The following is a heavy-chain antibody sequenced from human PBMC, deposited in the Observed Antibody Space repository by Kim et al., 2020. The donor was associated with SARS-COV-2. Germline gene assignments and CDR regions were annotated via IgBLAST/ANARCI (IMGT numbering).Heavy chain of an antibody. CDR1: GFTLSTYA. D-gene: IGHD3-10*01. V-gene: IGHV3-30*09. J-gene: IGHJ4*02. Sequence: GGSLRLSCAASGFTLSTYAMHWVRQAPGKGLEWVAVISNDGRKKFYADSVKGRFAISRDNSESTLYLQMNSLRPEDTATYYCARDFGCDSGTYLVFWGQGTLVTVSS. CDR2: ISNDGRKK. CDR3: ARDFGCDSGTYLVF.